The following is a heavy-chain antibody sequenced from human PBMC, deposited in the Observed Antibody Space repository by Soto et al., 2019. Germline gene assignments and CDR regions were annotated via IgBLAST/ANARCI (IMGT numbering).Heavy chain of an antibody. Sequence: PSETLSLTCAVYGGSFSGYYWSWIRQPPGKGLEWIGEINHSGSTNYNPSLKSRVTISADTSKNQFSLKLSSVTAADTAVYYCARDRSTVTTVGYYDYWGQGALVTVSS. V-gene: IGHV4-34*01. CDR2: INHSGST. CDR1: GGSFSGYY. J-gene: IGHJ4*02. CDR3: ARDRSTVTTVGYYDY. D-gene: IGHD4-17*01.